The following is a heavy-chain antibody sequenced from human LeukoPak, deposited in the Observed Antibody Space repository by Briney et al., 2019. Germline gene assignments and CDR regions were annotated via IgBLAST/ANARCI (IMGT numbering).Heavy chain of an antibody. Sequence: SETLSLTCAVSGYSISSGYYWGWIRQPPGKGLEWIGSIYHSGSTYYNPSLKSRVTISVDTSKNQFSLKLSSATAADTAVYYCASLLRAGVDYWGQGTLVTVSS. V-gene: IGHV4-38-2*01. CDR1: GYSISSGYY. D-gene: IGHD6-13*01. CDR3: ASLLRAGVDY. J-gene: IGHJ4*02. CDR2: IYHSGST.